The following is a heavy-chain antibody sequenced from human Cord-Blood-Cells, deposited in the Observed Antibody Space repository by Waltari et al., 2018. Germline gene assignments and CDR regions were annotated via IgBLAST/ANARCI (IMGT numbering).Heavy chain of an antibody. V-gene: IGHV1-24*01. CDR2: FDPEDGET. CDR3: ATDRRDGYNYGDAFDI. J-gene: IGHJ3*02. CDR1: GYTLTELS. D-gene: IGHD5-12*01. Sequence: QVQLVQSGAEVKKPGASVKVSYKVSGYTLTELSMHWVRQAPGKGLEWMGGFDPEDGETIYAQKFQGRVTMTEDTSTDTAYMELSSLRSEDTAVYYCATDRRDGYNYGDAFDIWGQGTMVTVSS.